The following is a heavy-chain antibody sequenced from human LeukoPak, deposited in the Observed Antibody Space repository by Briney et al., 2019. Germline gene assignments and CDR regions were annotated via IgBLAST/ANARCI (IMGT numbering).Heavy chain of an antibody. CDR3: ARRRAAQGYFQH. Sequence: AGGSLRLSCAVSGFTFSSYGMHWVRQAPDKGLEWVAVISYDGSNQYYADSVKGRFTISRDNSKNTLYLQMNSLRAEDTAVYYCARRRAAQGYFQHWGQGTLVTVSS. V-gene: IGHV3-30*03. CDR1: GFTFSSYG. D-gene: IGHD6-13*01. CDR2: ISYDGSNQ. J-gene: IGHJ1*01.